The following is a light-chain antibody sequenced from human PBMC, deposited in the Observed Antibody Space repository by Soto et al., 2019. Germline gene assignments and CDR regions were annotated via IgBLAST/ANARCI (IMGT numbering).Light chain of an antibody. V-gene: IGKV3-11*01. J-gene: IGKJ5*01. CDR1: QSVSAY. CDR3: QQYHYWPIT. Sequence: EIVLTQSPATLSLSPGDRVTLSCRASQSVSAYLAWYQQRPGQAPRLLIYGASNRATGIPARFSGSGSGTDFTLTISSLQSEDFAVYLCQQYHYWPITFGQGTRLEI. CDR2: GAS.